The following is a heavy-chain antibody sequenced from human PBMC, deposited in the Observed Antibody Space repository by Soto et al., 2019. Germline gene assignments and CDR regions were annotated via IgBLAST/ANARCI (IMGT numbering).Heavy chain of an antibody. Sequence: GESLKISCKGIGYSFSSYWIGWARQMPGKGLEWMGIIYPVDSDTKYSPSFQGQVTFSVDRSISTAYLQWSSLKASDTAMYYCARHPMYSSVWLLDYWGQGTLVTVSS. D-gene: IGHD6-19*01. CDR2: IYPVDSDT. CDR3: ARHPMYSSVWLLDY. J-gene: IGHJ4*02. CDR1: GYSFSSYW. V-gene: IGHV5-51*01.